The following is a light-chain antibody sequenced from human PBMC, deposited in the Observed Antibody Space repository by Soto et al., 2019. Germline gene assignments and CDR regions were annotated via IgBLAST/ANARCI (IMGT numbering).Light chain of an antibody. CDR3: QQYNNWPGYT. CDR1: QSVSSN. CDR2: VAS. Sequence: EIVMTQSPATLSVSPGERATLSCRASQSVSSNLAWYQQKPGQAPRLLIYVASTMATGIPARFSGSGSVTEFTITISSLRSEDFAVYYCQQYNNWPGYTFGQGTKLEIK. V-gene: IGKV3-15*01. J-gene: IGKJ2*01.